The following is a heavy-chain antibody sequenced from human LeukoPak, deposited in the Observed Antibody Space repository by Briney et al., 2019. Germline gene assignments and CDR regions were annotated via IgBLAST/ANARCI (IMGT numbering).Heavy chain of an antibody. CDR1: GFTFSSYS. CDR2: ISSSSYI. V-gene: IGHV3-21*01. Sequence: GGSLRLSCAASGFTFSSYSMNWVRQAPGKGLEWVSSISSSSYIYYADSVKGRFTISRDNAKNSLYLQMNSLRAEDTAVYYCARVLVHSGYSSSWFVSGYYYYMDVWGKGTTVTVSS. J-gene: IGHJ6*03. CDR3: ARVLVHSGYSSSWFVSGYYYYMDV. D-gene: IGHD6-13*01.